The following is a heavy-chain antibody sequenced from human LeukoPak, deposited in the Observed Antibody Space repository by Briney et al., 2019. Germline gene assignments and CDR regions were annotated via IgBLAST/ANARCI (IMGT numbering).Heavy chain of an antibody. J-gene: IGHJ4*02. CDR1: GFTFGSYS. CDR3: ASTTGTTPPPRFAY. D-gene: IGHD1-1*01. V-gene: IGHV3-21*01. CDR2: ISSSSSYI. Sequence: GGSLRLSCAASGFTFGSYSMNWVRQAPGKGLEWVSSISSSSSYIYYADSVKGRFTISRDNAKNSLYLQMNSLRAEDTAVYYCASTTGTTPPPRFAYWGQGTLVTVSS.